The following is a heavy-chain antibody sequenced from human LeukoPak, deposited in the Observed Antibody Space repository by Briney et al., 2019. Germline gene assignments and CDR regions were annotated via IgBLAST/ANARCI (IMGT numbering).Heavy chain of an antibody. D-gene: IGHD3-3*01. J-gene: IGHJ6*02. V-gene: IGHV3-64D*06. CDR2: ISSDGGST. CDR1: GFTFSSYG. Sequence: GGSLRLSCSASGFTFSSYGMHWVRQAPGKGLEYVSAISSDGGSTYYADSVKGRFTIPRDNSKNTLYLQVRSLRAEDTAVYYCARGWSGPLPDVWGQGTTVTVSS. CDR3: ARGWSGPLPDV.